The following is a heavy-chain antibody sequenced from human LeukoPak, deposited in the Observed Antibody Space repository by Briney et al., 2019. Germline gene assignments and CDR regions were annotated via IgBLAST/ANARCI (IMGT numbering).Heavy chain of an antibody. CDR1: GGSISSGGYY. D-gene: IGHD5-24*01. J-gene: IGHJ6*03. CDR3: ARSSQGGMATTQTYYYYYYMDV. CDR2: IYYSGST. Sequence: SQTLSLTCTVSGGSISSGGYYWSWIRQHPGKGLEWIGYIYYSGSTYYNPSLKSRVTISVDTSKNQFSLKLSSVTAADTAVYYCARSSQGGMATTQTYYYYYYMDVWGKGTTVTVSS. V-gene: IGHV4-31*03.